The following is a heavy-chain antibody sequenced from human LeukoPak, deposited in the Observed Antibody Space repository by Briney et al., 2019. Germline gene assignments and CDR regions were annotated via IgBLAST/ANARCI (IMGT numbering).Heavy chain of an antibody. CDR2: VRGSSGST. J-gene: IGHJ4*02. D-gene: IGHD3-22*01. CDR3: AKDLRITMIVVVIITFDY. Sequence: GGSMRLSCAASGFTLSSESMSWVRQAPGKGLGWDSAVRGSSGSTYYADSVKGRFTISRDNSKNTLYLQMSSLRAEDTAVYYCAKDLRITMIVVVIITFDYWGQGTLVTVSS. V-gene: IGHV3-23*01. CDR1: GFTLSSES.